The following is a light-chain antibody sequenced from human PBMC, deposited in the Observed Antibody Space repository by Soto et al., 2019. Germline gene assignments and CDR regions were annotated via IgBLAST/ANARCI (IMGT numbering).Light chain of an antibody. Sequence: QSVLAQPASVSGSPGQSITISCTGSSSDIASFNYVSWYQQYPGKAPKLLIYQVTSRASGVSHRFSGSKFGDTASLTISGLQPEDEAEYYCNSYSSSTFYVFGTGT. J-gene: IGLJ1*01. CDR2: QVT. CDR3: NSYSSSTFYV. V-gene: IGLV2-14*01. CDR1: SSDIASFNY.